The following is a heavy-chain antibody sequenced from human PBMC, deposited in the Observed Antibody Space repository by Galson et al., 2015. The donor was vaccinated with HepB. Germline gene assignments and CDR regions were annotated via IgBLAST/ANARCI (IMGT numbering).Heavy chain of an antibody. Sequence: SVKVSCKASGYTFTSYYMHWVRQAPGQGLEWMGIINPSGGSTSYAQKFQGRVTMTRDTSTSTVYMELSSLRSEDTAVYYCAILFNDSSSWYWERFDYWGQGTLVTVSS. J-gene: IGHJ4*02. V-gene: IGHV1-46*03. CDR3: AILFNDSSSWYWERFDY. D-gene: IGHD6-13*01. CDR1: GYTFTSYY. CDR2: INPSGGST.